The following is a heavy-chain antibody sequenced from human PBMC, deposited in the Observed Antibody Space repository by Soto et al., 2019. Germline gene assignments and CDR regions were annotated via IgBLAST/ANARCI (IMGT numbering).Heavy chain of an antibody. V-gene: IGHV3-21*04. CDR1: GFTFSDYA. Sequence: DVQLVESGGGLVKPGGSLRLSCAASGFTFSDYAMNWVRQAPGKGLEWVSSISYTGDFIYYADSVKGRFTISRDNAKNALDLQMTGLRGDDTAVYYCARDLLSGANYYAHWGQGTLVTVSS. CDR2: ISYTGDFI. CDR3: ARDLLSGANYYAH. J-gene: IGHJ4*02. D-gene: IGHD6-19*01.